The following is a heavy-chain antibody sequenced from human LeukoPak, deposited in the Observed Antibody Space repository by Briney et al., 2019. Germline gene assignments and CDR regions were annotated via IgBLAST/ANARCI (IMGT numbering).Heavy chain of an antibody. V-gene: IGHV3-23*01. CDR3: ARTPWIQLWSFFDY. J-gene: IGHJ4*02. CDR1: GFTFGSYA. CDR2: ISGSGGTT. D-gene: IGHD5-18*01. Sequence: GGSLRLSCAASGFTFGSYAMSWVRQAPGKGLEWVSAISGSGGTTYYADSVKGRFTISRDNSKNTLYLQMNSLRAEDTAVYYCARTPWIQLWSFFDYWGQGTLVTVSS.